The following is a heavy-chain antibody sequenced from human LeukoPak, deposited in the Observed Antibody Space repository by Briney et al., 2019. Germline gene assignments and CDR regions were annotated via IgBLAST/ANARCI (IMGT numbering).Heavy chain of an antibody. J-gene: IGHJ4*02. CDR3: ARAPYGDYPTANFDY. Sequence: GASVKVSCKASGYTFTSYGISWVRQAPGQGLEWMGWISAYNGNTNYAQKLQGRVTMTTDTSTSTAYMELRSLRSDDTAVYYCARAPYGDYPTANFDYWGQGTLVTVSS. CDR1: GYTFTSYG. D-gene: IGHD4-17*01. V-gene: IGHV1-18*01. CDR2: ISAYNGNT.